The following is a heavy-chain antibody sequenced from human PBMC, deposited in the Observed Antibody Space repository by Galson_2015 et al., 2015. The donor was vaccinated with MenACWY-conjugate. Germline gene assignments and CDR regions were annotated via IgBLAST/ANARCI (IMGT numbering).Heavy chain of an antibody. CDR1: GFTFSSYG. CDR2: IRCDGSNK. V-gene: IGHV3-30*02. J-gene: IGHJ4*02. D-gene: IGHD6-19*01. Sequence: SLRLSCAASGFTFSSYGMHWVRQAPGKGLEWVAFIRCDGSNKYYADSVKGRFTISRDNSKNTLYLQMNSLRAEDTAVYYCAKDRGWYEGTFDYWGQGTLVTVSS. CDR3: AKDRGWYEGTFDY.